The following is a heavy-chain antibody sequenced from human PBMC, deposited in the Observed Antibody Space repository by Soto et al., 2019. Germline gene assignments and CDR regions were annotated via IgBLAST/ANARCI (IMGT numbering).Heavy chain of an antibody. V-gene: IGHV3-30*18. J-gene: IGHJ4*02. D-gene: IGHD5-18*01. CDR2: ISYDGSNK. CDR3: AKGDTAMAPDY. CDR1: GFTFCGYG. Sequence: GGSLRLSCAASGFTFCGYGMHWVRQAPGKGLEWVAVISYDGSNKYYADSVKGRFTISRDNSKNTLYLQMNSLRAEDTAVYYCAKGDTAMAPDYWGQGTLVTVSS.